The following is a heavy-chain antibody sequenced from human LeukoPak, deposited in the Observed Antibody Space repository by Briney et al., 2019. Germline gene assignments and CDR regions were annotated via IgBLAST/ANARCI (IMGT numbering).Heavy chain of an antibody. CDR3: ARAAYSGSYHSDY. CDR1: GGSVNSGSYY. Sequence: PSETLSLTCTVSGGSVNSGSYYWHWIRQPPGKVLEWIGYIYYSGSTNYNPSLKSRVTISVDTSKNQFSLKLSSVTAADTAVYYCARAAYSGSYHSDYWGQGTLVTVSS. CDR2: IYYSGST. J-gene: IGHJ4*02. V-gene: IGHV4-61*01. D-gene: IGHD1-26*01.